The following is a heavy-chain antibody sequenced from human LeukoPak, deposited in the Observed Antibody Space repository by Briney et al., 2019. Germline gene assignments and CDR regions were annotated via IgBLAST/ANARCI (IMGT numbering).Heavy chain of an antibody. Sequence: ASVKVSCKASGGTFSSHAISWVRQAPGQGLEWMGIINPSGGSTSYAQKFQGRVTMTGDMSTSTVYMELSSLRSEDTAVYYCARGAQQLETFDYWGQGTLVTVSS. CDR3: ARGAQQLETFDY. V-gene: IGHV1-46*01. CDR2: INPSGGST. CDR1: GGTFSSHA. D-gene: IGHD6-13*01. J-gene: IGHJ4*02.